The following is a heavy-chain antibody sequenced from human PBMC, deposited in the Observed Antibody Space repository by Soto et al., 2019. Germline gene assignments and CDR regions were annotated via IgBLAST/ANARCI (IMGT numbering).Heavy chain of an antibody. D-gene: IGHD1-1*01. J-gene: IGHJ4*02. Sequence: QVQLQQWGAGLLKPSETLSLTCVVYGGSFSGYYWSWIRQPPGKGLEWIGEINHSGSTNYYPSLKGRVTISVDTSKNQFSLKLSSVTAADTAVYYCARTTLGRYFDYWGQGTLVTVSS. CDR3: ARTTLGRYFDY. V-gene: IGHV4-34*01. CDR2: INHSGST. CDR1: GGSFSGYY.